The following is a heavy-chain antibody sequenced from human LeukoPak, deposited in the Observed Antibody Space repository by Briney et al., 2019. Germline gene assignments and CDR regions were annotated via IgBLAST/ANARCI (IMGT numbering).Heavy chain of an antibody. CDR1: GFTFSSYA. CDR2: ISYDGSNK. D-gene: IGHD4-17*01. V-gene: IGHV3-30-3*01. Sequence: GGSLRLSCAASGFTFSSYAMHWVRQAPGKGLEWVAVISYDGSNKYYADSVKGRFTISRDNSKNTLYLQMNSLRAEDTAVYYCARDFYGDHPYGMDVWGQGTTVTVSS. CDR3: ARDFYGDHPYGMDV. J-gene: IGHJ6*02.